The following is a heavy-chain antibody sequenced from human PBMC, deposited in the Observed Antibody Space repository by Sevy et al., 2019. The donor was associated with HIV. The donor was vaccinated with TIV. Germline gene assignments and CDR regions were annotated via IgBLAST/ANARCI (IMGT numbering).Heavy chain of an antibody. Sequence: GGSLRLSCAASGFTFSAYWMHWVRQAPGKGLEWVANINQGGSEKYYVDSVKGRFTISRDNAKNSLFLQMNSLRAEDKAVYCCARALAAASSSWGQGALVTVSS. D-gene: IGHD6-13*01. CDR3: ARALAAASSS. CDR1: GFTFSAYW. V-gene: IGHV3-7*01. J-gene: IGHJ5*02. CDR2: INQGGSEK.